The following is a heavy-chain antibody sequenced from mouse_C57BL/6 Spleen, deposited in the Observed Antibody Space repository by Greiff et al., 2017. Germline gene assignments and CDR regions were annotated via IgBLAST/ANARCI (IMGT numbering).Heavy chain of an antibody. J-gene: IGHJ4*01. D-gene: IGHD4-1*01. CDR3: ASVTGTDYAMDY. V-gene: IGHV1-82*01. CDR1: GYAFSSSW. Sequence: VQLQQSGPELVTPGASVKISCKASGYAFSSSWMNWVKQRPGKGLEWIGRIYPGDGDTNYNGKFKGKATLTADKSSSTAYMQLSSLTSEDSAVYFCASVTGTDYAMDYWGQGTSVTVSS. CDR2: IYPGDGDT.